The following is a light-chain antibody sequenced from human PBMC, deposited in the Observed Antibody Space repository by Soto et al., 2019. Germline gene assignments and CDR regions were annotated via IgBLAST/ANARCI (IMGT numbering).Light chain of an antibody. V-gene: IGKV1-17*01. Sequence: DILMTQSPSSLSASVGDRVTITCRASQSISRNLNWYQQKQGKAPKLLIYAASSLQSGVPSRFSGSGSGTEFTLTISSLQPDDFATYYCQHYNSYSEAFGQGTKVDIK. CDR2: AAS. J-gene: IGKJ1*01. CDR3: QHYNSYSEA. CDR1: QSISRN.